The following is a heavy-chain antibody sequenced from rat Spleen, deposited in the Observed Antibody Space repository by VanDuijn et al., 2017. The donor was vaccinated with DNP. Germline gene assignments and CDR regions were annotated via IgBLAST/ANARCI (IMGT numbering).Heavy chain of an antibody. CDR2: LANTGVNT. CDR1: GFIFSNYW. CDR3: ARHWDYWYFDF. J-gene: IGHJ1*01. Sequence: EVLLVESDGGLVQPGRSLKLSCVASGFIFSNYWMTWIRQAPGKGLEWVASLANTGVNTYYSDSVKGRFSISRDNAKSTLYLQMDSLRSEDTASYYCARHWDYWYFDFWGPGTMVTVSS. V-gene: IGHV5-31*01. D-gene: IGHD5-1*01.